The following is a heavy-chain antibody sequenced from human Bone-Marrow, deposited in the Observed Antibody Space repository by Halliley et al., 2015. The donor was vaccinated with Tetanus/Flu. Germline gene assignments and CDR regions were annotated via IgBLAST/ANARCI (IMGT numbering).Heavy chain of an antibody. Sequence: SLRLSCAASGFMFSNYAISWLRQAPGKRLEWVSVIYTGGTTHHADSVKGRFTISRDNSKNTVYLQMKSLRAEDTALYYCARDRGGRAGRGLAAWGQGPSVTAS. CDR3: ARDRGGRAGRGLAA. CDR1: GFMFSNYA. V-gene: IGHV3-53*01. CDR2: IYTGGTT. D-gene: IGHD3-10*01. J-gene: IGHJ6*02.